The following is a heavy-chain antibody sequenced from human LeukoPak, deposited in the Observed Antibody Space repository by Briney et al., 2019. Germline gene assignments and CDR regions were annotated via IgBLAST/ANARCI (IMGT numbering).Heavy chain of an antibody. CDR1: GFTFSSYA. CDR2: ISGSGGST. Sequence: GGSLRLSCAASGFTFSSYAMSWVRQAPGKGLEWVSAISGSGGSTYYAGSVKGRFTISRDNSKNTLYLQMNSLRAEDTAVYYCAKDPTVTTSYYFDYWGQGTLVTVSS. V-gene: IGHV3-23*01. D-gene: IGHD4-17*01. CDR3: AKDPTVTTSYYFDY. J-gene: IGHJ4*02.